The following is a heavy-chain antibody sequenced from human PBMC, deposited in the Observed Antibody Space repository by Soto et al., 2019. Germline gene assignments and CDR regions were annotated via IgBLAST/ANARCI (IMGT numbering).Heavy chain of an antibody. Sequence: QVQLQQWGAGLLKPSETLSLTCAVYGGSFSGYYRSWIRQPPGKGLEWIGEINHSGSTNYNPSIKMLVTISVDTSKNQFSLKLSSVTAADTAVYYCARGRGAMFRGVRSVWFDPWGQGTLVTVSS. V-gene: IGHV4-34*01. J-gene: IGHJ5*02. CDR1: GGSFSGYY. D-gene: IGHD3-10*01. CDR3: ARGRGAMFRGVRSVWFDP. CDR2: INHSGST.